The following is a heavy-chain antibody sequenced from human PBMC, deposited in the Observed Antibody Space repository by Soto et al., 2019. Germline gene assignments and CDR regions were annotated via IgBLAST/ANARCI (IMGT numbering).Heavy chain of an antibody. CDR3: AIEYSGYDSDY. D-gene: IGHD5-12*01. V-gene: IGHV1-18*01. CDR2: ISAYNGNT. J-gene: IGHJ4*02. Sequence: ASGKVCCKASCYTFTSYGIRLFRQSPGQGLEWIGWISAYNGNTNYAQKFQGRVTITADKSTSTAYMELSSLRSEDTAVYYCAIEYSGYDSDYWGQGTLVTVSS. CDR1: CYTFTSYG.